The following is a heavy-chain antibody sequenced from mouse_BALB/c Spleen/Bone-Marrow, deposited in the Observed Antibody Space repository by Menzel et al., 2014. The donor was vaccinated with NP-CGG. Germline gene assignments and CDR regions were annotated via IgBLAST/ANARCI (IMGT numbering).Heavy chain of an antibody. V-gene: IGHV1S135*01. CDR1: GYAFTSYN. Sequence: LVESGPELVKPGASVKVSCKASGYAFTSYNMYWMQQSHGKSLEWIGYIDPYNGGTSYNQKFKGKATLTVDKSSCTAYKNLNSLTSEASAVYYCERHRTSYYGNSVDYWGQGTTVTVSS. CDR2: IDPYNGGT. J-gene: IGHJ2*01. CDR3: ERHRTSYYGNSVDY. D-gene: IGHD2-1*01.